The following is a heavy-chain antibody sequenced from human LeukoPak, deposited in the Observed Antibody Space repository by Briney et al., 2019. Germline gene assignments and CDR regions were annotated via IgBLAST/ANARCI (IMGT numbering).Heavy chain of an antibody. V-gene: IGHV3-30*04. D-gene: IGHD3-10*01. Sequence: PGGSLRLSCAASGFTFSSYAMHWVRQAPGKGLEWVAVISYDGSNKYYADSVKGRFTISRDNSKNMLYLQMNSLRAEDTAVYYCASRSMVRGVMGDYWGQGTLVTVSS. CDR3: ASRSMVRGVMGDY. CDR1: GFTFSSYA. J-gene: IGHJ4*02. CDR2: ISYDGSNK.